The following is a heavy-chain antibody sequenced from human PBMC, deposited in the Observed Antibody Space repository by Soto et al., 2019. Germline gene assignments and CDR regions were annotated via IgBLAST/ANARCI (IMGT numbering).Heavy chain of an antibody. CDR1: GFIFDDFA. CDR2: ISWNSDSI. CDR3: TKVGGLYDFLSGPLHLDL. V-gene: IGHV3-9*01. D-gene: IGHD3-3*01. Sequence: EAQLVDSGGGLVQPGRSLRLSCAGSGFIFDDFAIHWVRQAPGKGLEWVSGISWNSDSIGYADSVKGRVTISRYNAKNALYLQMNSLRVEDTALYYFTKVGGLYDFLSGPLHLDLWGQGTLVTVSS. J-gene: IGHJ5*02.